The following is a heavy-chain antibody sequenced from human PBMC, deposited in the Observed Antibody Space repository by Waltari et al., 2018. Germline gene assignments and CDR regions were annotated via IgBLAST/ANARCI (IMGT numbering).Heavy chain of an antibody. J-gene: IGHJ4*02. CDR3: ATSIVGSLDY. Sequence: EVKLVESGGGLVQPGGSLTLSCTASGFTFRHYDFNWFRQAPGKGLEWVSYISSSGRTIDYADSVKGRLTMSRDDAKNSVYLQMHSLRAEDTAVYYCATSIVGSLDYWGQGNLVTVSS. V-gene: IGHV3-48*03. CDR1: GFTFRHYD. CDR2: ISSSGRTI. D-gene: IGHD1-26*01.